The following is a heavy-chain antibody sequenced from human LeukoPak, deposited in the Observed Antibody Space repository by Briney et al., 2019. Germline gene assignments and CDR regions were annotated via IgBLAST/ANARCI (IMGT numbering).Heavy chain of an antibody. J-gene: IGHJ4*02. CDR2: ISYSGST. V-gene: IGHV4-39*01. D-gene: IGHD6-13*01. Sequence: SETLSLTCTVSGGSISSSRYYWAWIRQPPGKGLDWIGSISYSGSTYYNSSLKSRLTISVDTSKNQFSLRLSSVTAADTAVYYCASSPVGRGYHFDYWGQGTLVTVSS. CDR1: GGSISSSRYY. CDR3: ASSPVGRGYHFDY.